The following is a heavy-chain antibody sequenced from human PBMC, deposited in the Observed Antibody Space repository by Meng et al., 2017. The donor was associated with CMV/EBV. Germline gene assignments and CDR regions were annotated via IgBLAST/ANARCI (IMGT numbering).Heavy chain of an antibody. CDR1: GGTFSSYA. Sequence: ASVKVSCKASGGTFSSYAISWVRQAPGQGLEWMGGIIPILGIANYAQKFQGRVTITADKSTSTAYMELSSLRSEDTTVYYCARDPHSSSWYDWFDPWGQGTLVTVSS. D-gene: IGHD6-13*01. V-gene: IGHV1-69*10. CDR2: IIPILGIA. J-gene: IGHJ5*02. CDR3: ARDPHSSSWYDWFDP.